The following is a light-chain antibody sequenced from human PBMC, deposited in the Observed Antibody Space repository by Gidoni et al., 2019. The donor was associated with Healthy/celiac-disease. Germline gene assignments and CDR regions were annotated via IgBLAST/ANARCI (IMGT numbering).Light chain of an antibody. J-gene: IGKJ2*01. Sequence: EIVLTHSPATLSVSPGERATLSCRASQSVSSHLAVYPQKPGHAPRLLNYGASTRATGIPARFSGSASGTDFTLTSSRLHAEDSAVYYCQQYNNWPMYTFGQXTKLEIK. CDR3: QQYNNWPMYT. CDR1: QSVSSH. CDR2: GAS. V-gene: IGKV3D-15*01.